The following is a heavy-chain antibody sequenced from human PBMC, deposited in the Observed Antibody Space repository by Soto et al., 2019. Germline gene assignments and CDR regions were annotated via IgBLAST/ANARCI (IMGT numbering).Heavy chain of an antibody. J-gene: IGHJ4*02. D-gene: IGHD3-10*01. CDR1: GLTFSSYA. V-gene: IGHV3-23*01. Sequence: EVQLLESGGGLVQPGGSLRLSCAASGLTFSSYAMSWVRQAPGKGLEWVSGVSTSGGSTYYADSVKGRFTISRDNSKSTVYLQMNSLRAEDTAMYYCAAGEPLNYRGQGTLVTVSS. CDR2: VSTSGGST. CDR3: AAGEPLNY.